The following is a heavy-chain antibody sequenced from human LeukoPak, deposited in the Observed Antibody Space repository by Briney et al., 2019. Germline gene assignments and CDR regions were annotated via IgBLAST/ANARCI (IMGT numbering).Heavy chain of an antibody. Sequence: GGSLRLSCAASTFAFSSYAMTWVRQAPGKGLEWVSSITATGGISYADSVKGRFTISRDNSKSTLYFQMSSLRAEDTAVYYCTKDPNGDYVGAFDFWGQGTMVTVSS. D-gene: IGHD4-17*01. CDR3: TKDPNGDYVGAFDF. V-gene: IGHV3-23*01. CDR1: TFAFSSYA. J-gene: IGHJ3*01. CDR2: ITATGGI.